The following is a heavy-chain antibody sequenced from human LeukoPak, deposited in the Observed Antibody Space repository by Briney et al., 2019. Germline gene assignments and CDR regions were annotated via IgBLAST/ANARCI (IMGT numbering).Heavy chain of an antibody. CDR1: GFTFSSYG. CDR3: ARVDSGYDPGDY. V-gene: IGHV3-21*01. Sequence: GRSLRLSCAASGFTFSSYGMNWVRQAPGKGLEWVSSISSSSSYIYYADSVKGRFTISRDNAKNSLYLQMNSLRAEDTAVYYCARVDSGYDPGDYWGQGTLVTVSS. CDR2: ISSSSSYI. D-gene: IGHD5-12*01. J-gene: IGHJ4*02.